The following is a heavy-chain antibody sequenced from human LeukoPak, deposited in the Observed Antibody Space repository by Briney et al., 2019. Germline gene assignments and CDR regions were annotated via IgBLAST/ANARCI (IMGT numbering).Heavy chain of an antibody. Sequence: SETLSLTCTVSGYSISTGYYWDWIRQPPGKGLEWIGTFYHGGSTYYNPSLKSRVTISVDTSKNQFSLNLTSVTAADTAVYYCARDSPPDYWGQGTLVTVSS. CDR1: GYSISTGYY. V-gene: IGHV4-38-2*02. CDR3: ARDSPPDY. J-gene: IGHJ4*02. CDR2: FYHGGST.